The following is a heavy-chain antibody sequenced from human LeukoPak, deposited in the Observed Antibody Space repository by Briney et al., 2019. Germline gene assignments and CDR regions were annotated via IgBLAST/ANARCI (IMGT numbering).Heavy chain of an antibody. J-gene: IGHJ4*02. CDR3: ARSLSGSYHFDY. V-gene: IGHV4-59*01. D-gene: IGHD1-26*01. CDR1: GGSFSGYY. Sequence: SEALSLTCAVYGGSFSGYYWSWIRQPPGKGLEWIGYIYYSGSTNYNPSLKSRVTISVDTSKNQFSLKLSSVTAADTAVYYCARSLSGSYHFDYWGQGTLVTVSS. CDR2: IYYSGST.